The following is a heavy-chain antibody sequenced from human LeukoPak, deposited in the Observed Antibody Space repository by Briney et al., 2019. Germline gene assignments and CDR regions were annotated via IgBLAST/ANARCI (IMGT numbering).Heavy chain of an antibody. J-gene: IGHJ4*02. V-gene: IGHV3-23*01. Sequence: GGSLRPSCAASGFTFSASAMSWVRQAPGKGPEWVSGISSTGHTTYYADSVKGRFGIFRDNSKNIVYAQMSSLRVGDTAVYYCAKYAGRDGADDSLDYWGQGTLVTVSS. D-gene: IGHD5-24*01. CDR3: AKYAGRDGADDSLDY. CDR2: ISSTGHTT. CDR1: GFTFSASA.